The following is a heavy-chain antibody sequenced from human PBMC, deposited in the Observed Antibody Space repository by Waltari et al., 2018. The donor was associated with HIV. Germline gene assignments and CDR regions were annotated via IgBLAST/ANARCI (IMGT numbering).Heavy chain of an antibody. V-gene: IGHV3-7*01. Sequence: EVQLVESGGGLVKPGGSLRLSCTASGFTFSRYWMSWVRQAPGKGLECVANIKQDGSEKSYVDSVKGRFTISRDNAKNSLYLQMNNLRAEDTAVYYCARLRGGYDFDYWGQGTLVTVSS. J-gene: IGHJ4*02. D-gene: IGHD5-12*01. CDR3: ARLRGGYDFDY. CDR2: IKQDGSEK. CDR1: GFTFSRYW.